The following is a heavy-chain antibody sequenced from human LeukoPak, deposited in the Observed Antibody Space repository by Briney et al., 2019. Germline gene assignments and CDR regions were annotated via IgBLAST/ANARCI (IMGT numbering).Heavy chain of an antibody. CDR3: ARDGQWLVRGNWFDP. CDR1: GYIFTGYY. D-gene: IGHD6-19*01. CDR2: INPNSGGT. V-gene: IGHV1-2*02. Sequence: ASVKVSCKTSGYIFTGYYMHWVRQAPGQGLEWMGWINPNSGGTNYVQKFQGRVTMTRDTSISTAYMELSRLRSDDTAVYYCARDGQWLVRGNWFDPWGQGTLVTVSS. J-gene: IGHJ5*02.